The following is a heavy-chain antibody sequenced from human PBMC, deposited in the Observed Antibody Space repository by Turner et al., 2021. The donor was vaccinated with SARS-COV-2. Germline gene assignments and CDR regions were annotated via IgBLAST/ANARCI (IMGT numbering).Heavy chain of an antibody. CDR1: VGSISIYY. J-gene: IGHJ5*02. V-gene: IGHV4-59*01. CDR3: ARGRGGIVVA. Sequence: QVQLQESGPGLVKPSETLSLTCTVSVGSISIYYWYWIRQPPGKGLEWIGYIYYNGITTYNPSLKIRVTISLATSKKQFSRKLTSVTAADTAVYYCARGRGGIVVAWGQGTPVTVSS. D-gene: IGHD6-19*01. CDR2: IYYNGIT.